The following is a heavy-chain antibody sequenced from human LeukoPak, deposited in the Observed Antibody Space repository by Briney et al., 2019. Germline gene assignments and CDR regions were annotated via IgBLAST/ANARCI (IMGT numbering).Heavy chain of an antibody. D-gene: IGHD2-15*01. CDR1: GFTFSDYY. J-gene: IGHJ4*02. CDR3: ARGRGGPSNDY. Sequence: SGGSLRLSCAASGFTFSDYYMSWIHQAPGKVLEWVSYISSSGTTIFYADSVKGRFTISRDNAKNSLYLQMNSLRAEDTAVYYCARGRGGPSNDYWGQGTLVTVSS. V-gene: IGHV3-11*01. CDR2: ISSSGTTI.